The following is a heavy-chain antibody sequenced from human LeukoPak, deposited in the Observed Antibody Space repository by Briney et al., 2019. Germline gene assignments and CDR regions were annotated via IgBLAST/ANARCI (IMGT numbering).Heavy chain of an antibody. J-gene: IGHJ4*02. CDR1: GFTFSSNG. CDR2: IRYGGNDE. V-gene: IGHV3-30*02. D-gene: IGHD1-26*01. Sequence: GGSLRLSCAASGFTFSSNGMHWVRHTPGKGLEWVSFIRYGGNDERYADSVKGRFTISRDNSKNTVYLQMNSLRAEDTAVYYCAKDRSESYFYFDFWGQGTLVTVSS. CDR3: AKDRSESYFYFDF.